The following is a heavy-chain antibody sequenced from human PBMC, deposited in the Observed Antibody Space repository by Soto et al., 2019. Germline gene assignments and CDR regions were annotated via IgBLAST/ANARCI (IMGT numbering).Heavy chain of an antibody. CDR3: ACIRAVPAAGFYSSVMDV. J-gene: IGHJ6*02. D-gene: IGHD2-2*01. V-gene: IGHV1-69*13. CDR1: GDTFSSYA. Sequence: SVKVSCKTSGDTFSSYAISWVRQTPGQGLEWMGGIIPIFGTANYAQKFQGRVTITADEPTRTAYMELSRLRSEDTAVYYCACIRAVPAAGFYSSVMDVWGQGTTVPVS. CDR2: IIPIFGTA.